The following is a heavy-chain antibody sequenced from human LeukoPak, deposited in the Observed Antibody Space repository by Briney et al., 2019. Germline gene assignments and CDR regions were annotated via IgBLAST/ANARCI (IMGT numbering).Heavy chain of an antibody. CDR2: IDAGNGNT. CDR1: GYTFTRYA. V-gene: IGHV1-3*01. J-gene: IGHJ4*02. D-gene: IGHD3-10*01. Sequence: GASVKVSCKASGYTFTRYAMHWVRQAPGQRLEWMGWIDAGNGNTKYSQNFQGRVTFTRDTSASTAYMELSSLIFEDTAVYYCARYYVSGGLDYWGQGTLVTVSS. CDR3: ARYYVSGGLDY.